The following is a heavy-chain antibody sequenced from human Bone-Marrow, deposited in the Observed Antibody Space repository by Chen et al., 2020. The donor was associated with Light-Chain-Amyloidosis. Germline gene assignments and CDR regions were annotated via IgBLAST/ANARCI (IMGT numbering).Heavy chain of an antibody. CDR2: VSGSGFPT. Sequence: EVQLVESGGGLVQPGGSLRLPCAASGFTFTSYAMSWVRQAPGKGLEWVSSVSGSGFPTYYADSVKGRFSISRDNSKNTLYLQMNSLRAEDTAVYFCARNGAYFGFWGQGSLVTVSS. D-gene: IGHD1-1*01. CDR1: GFTFTSYA. V-gene: IGHV3-23*04. CDR3: ARNGAYFGF. J-gene: IGHJ4*02.